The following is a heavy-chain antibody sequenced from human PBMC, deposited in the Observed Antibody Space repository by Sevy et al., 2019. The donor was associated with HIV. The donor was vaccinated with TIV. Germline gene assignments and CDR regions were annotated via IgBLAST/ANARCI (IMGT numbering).Heavy chain of an antibody. CDR2: MSYSGSS. Sequence: ETLSLTCTVSGGSVSSGSYYWSWIRQPPGKGLEWIGHMSYSGSSSNNPSFKSRVTISVDSSNNHFSLKLTSVTAADTAVYYCARDDPGGRGGTSFGMDVWGQGTTVTVSS. V-gene: IGHV4-61*03. J-gene: IGHJ6*02. CDR3: ARDDPGGRGGTSFGMDV. D-gene: IGHD3-16*01. CDR1: GGSVSSGSYY.